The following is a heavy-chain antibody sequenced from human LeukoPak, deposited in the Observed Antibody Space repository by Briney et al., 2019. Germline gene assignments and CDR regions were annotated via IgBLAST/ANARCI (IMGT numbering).Heavy chain of an antibody. Sequence: PSETLSLTCAVYGGSFSGYYWSWIRQPPGKGLEWIGEINHSGSTNYNPSLKSRVTISVDTSKNQFSLKLSSVTAADTAVYYCADFSYGDRDYWGQGTLVTVSS. D-gene: IGHD5-18*01. CDR2: INHSGST. CDR1: GGSFSGYY. CDR3: ADFSYGDRDY. V-gene: IGHV4-34*01. J-gene: IGHJ4*02.